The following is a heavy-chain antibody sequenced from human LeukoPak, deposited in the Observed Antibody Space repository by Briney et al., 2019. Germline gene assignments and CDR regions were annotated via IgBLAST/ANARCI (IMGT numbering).Heavy chain of an antibody. CDR2: IWYDGSNK. Sequence: PGRSLRLSCAASGFTFSSYGMHWVRQAPGKGLEWVAVIWYDGSNKYYADSVKGRFTISRDNSKNTLYLQMNSLRAEDTAVHYCAKILDDDYGDYWGQGTLVTVSS. V-gene: IGHV3-33*06. D-gene: IGHD3-3*01. CDR3: AKILDDDYGDY. J-gene: IGHJ4*02. CDR1: GFTFSSYG.